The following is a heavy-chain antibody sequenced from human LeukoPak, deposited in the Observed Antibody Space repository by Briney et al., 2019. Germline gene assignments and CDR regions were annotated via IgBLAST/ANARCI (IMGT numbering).Heavy chain of an antibody. J-gene: IGHJ4*02. CDR1: GFTFSSQS. Sequence: GGSLRLSCAASGFTFSSQSVDWVRQAPGKGLEWVSSISSSSSHIYYADSVKGRFTISRDNSKNTLYLQMNSLRAEDTAVYYCAKPDGRDSSSWSLSFDYWGQGTLVTVSS. CDR2: ISSSSSHI. CDR3: AKPDGRDSSSWSLSFDY. D-gene: IGHD6-13*01. V-gene: IGHV3-21*04.